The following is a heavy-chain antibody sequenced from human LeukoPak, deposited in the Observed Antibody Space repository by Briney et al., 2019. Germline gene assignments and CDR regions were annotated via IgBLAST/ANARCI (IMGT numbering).Heavy chain of an antibody. V-gene: IGHV3-66*01. D-gene: IGHD2-15*01. CDR1: GFIVNNKY. J-gene: IGHJ4*02. Sequence: PGGSLRLSCAVSGFIVNNKYMTWVRQAPGKGLEWVSVFYEGGSSDYADSVKGRFSVSRDNSKNTVYLQMNSLRAEDTAVYYCASRRGGIVGDYWGQGTLVTVSS. CDR2: FYEGGSS. CDR3: ASRRGGIVGDY.